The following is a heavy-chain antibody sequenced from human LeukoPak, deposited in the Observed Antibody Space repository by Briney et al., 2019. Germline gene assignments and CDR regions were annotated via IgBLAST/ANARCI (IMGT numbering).Heavy chain of an antibody. CDR3: AKDQFYYYDSSGRWDY. Sequence: GGSLRLSCAASGFTFSSYAMSWVRQAPGKGLEWVSAISGSGGSTYYADSVKGRFTISRDNSKNTLYLQMNSLRAEDTAVYYCAKDQFYYYDSSGRWDYWGQGTLVTVSS. D-gene: IGHD3-22*01. CDR1: GFTFSSYA. V-gene: IGHV3-23*01. J-gene: IGHJ4*02. CDR2: ISGSGGST.